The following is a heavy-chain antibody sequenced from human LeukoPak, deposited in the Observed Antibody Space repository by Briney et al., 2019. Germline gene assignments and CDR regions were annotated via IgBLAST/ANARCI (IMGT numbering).Heavy chain of an antibody. CDR1: GFSFSTSA. J-gene: IGHJ6*02. V-gene: IGHV1-18*01. CDR2: VSPTHVNT. Sequence: ASVKVSCKASGFSFSTSAITWVRQAPDRGLEWIGWVSPTHVNTNPAQNLQGRVTLTIDSSSSTAFMEVRSLTSDGTAVYYCARGRVPGYYGMDVWGQGTTVTVSS. CDR3: ARGRVPGYYGMDV.